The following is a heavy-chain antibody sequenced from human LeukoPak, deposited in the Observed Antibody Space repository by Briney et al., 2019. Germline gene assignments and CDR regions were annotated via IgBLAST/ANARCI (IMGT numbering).Heavy chain of an antibody. V-gene: IGHV1-18*01. J-gene: IGHJ4*02. CDR1: GYTFTSYG. CDR3: ARVLQYGSKNPTNFDY. Sequence: ASVKVSCKASGYTFTSYGISWVRQAPGQGLEWMGWISPYNGNTNYTQKFQGRVTMTTDTSTSTAYMELRSLRSDDTAVYYCARVLQYGSKNPTNFDYWGQGTLVTVSS. D-gene: IGHD3-10*01. CDR2: ISPYNGNT.